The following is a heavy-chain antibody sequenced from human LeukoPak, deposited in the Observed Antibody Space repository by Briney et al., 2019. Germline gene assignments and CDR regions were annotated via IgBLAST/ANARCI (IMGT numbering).Heavy chain of an antibody. Sequence: SETLSLTCTVSGGSIISYFWSWIRQPPGKGPERIGYIFDSGTTNYNPSTNYNPSLKSRVTVSLDTSKNHFSLKLSSVTAADTAVYFCARGGVTTIAQYDYWGQGILVTVSS. CDR3: ARGGVTTIAQYDY. CDR1: GGSIISYF. V-gene: IGHV4-59*01. CDR2: IFDSGTTNYNPST. J-gene: IGHJ4*02. D-gene: IGHD5-12*01.